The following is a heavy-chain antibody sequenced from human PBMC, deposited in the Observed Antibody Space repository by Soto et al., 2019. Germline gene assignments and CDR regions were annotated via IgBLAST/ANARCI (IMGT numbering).Heavy chain of an antibody. V-gene: IGHV4-61*08. D-gene: IGHD3-10*01. Sequence: SETLSLTCAVSGVSISSGGYSWSWIRQPPGKGLEWIGYIYYSGSTNYNPSLKSRVTISVDTSKNQFSLKLSSVTAADTAVYYCARVWGGAFDIWGQGTMVTVSS. CDR2: IYYSGST. J-gene: IGHJ3*02. CDR3: ARVWGGAFDI. CDR1: GVSISSGGYS.